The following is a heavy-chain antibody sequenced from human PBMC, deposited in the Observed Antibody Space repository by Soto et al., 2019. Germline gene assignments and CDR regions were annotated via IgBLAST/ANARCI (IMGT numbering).Heavy chain of an antibody. J-gene: IGHJ5*02. CDR3: VRGGSNYAS. V-gene: IGHV3-7*01. Sequence: EVQLVESGGGLVQPGGSLRLSCTASGFTFSDSWMTWVSQAPGKGLEWVARIKPDESEKKYADYVKGRFSISRDNAKNSMYLQMDSLRGEDTAVYYCVRGGSNYASWGQGTLVTVSS. D-gene: IGHD4-4*01. CDR2: IKPDESEK. CDR1: GFTFSDSW.